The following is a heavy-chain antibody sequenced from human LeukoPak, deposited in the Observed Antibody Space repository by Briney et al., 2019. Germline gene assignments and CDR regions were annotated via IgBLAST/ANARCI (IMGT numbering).Heavy chain of an antibody. D-gene: IGHD6-13*01. CDR2: IYHSGST. CDR1: AGSISGGHW. J-gene: IGHJ4*02. V-gene: IGHV4-4*02. Sequence: SGTLSLTCDVSAGSISGGHWRDWLRQSPGKGLEWIGQIYHSGSTNYNPSLKSRVTMSVDTSKNQFSLRLSSVNAADTAVYYCARDILATSIAAPYYWGQGTLVTVSS. CDR3: ARDILATSIAAPYY.